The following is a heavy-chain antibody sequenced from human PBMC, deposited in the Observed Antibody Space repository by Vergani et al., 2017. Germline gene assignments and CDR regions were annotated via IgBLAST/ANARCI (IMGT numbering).Heavy chain of an antibody. V-gene: IGHV4-59*02. J-gene: IGHJ4*02. CDR1: GDSVKRFY. CDR3: ARARIVCDSNSSNTRCYEATFDY. D-gene: IGHD2/OR15-2a*01. CDR2: IFSNGNI. Sequence: QVQLQESVPRLAKPSETLSLTCTVSGDSVKRFYWSWIRQAPGKGLEWIGYIFSNGNINYNSSLKSRVTISVDTSKNRFSLRLTSLTAADTAMYYCARARIVCDSNSSNTRCYEATFDYWGQGSLVGVSS.